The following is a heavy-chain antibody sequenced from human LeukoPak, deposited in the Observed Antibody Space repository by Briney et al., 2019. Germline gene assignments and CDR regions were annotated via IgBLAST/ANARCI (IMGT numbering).Heavy chain of an antibody. V-gene: IGHV7-4-1*02. Sequence: GASVKVSCKASGYTFTNYAIHWVRQAPGQGLEWMGWINTNTGNPTYAQGFTGRFVFSLDTSVSTAFLQISNLKAEDTAVYYCASERADYVFDYWGQGTLVTVSS. J-gene: IGHJ4*02. CDR1: GYTFTNYA. CDR3: ASERADYVFDY. CDR2: INTNTGNP. D-gene: IGHD4-17*01.